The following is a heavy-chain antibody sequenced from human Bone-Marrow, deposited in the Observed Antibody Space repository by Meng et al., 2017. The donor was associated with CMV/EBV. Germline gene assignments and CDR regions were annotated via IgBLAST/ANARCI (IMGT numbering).Heavy chain of an antibody. CDR3: ARDSANWPSYYYYYYGMDV. CDR2: INPNSGGT. CDR1: GYTFTGYY. D-gene: IGHD1-1*01. V-gene: IGHV1-2*02. Sequence: ASVKVSCKASGYTFTGYYMHWVRQAPGQGLEWMGWINPNSGGTNYAQKFQGRVTMTRDTSISTAYMELSRLRSDDTAVYYCARDSANWPSYYYYYYGMDVWGQGTTVTVSS. J-gene: IGHJ6*02.